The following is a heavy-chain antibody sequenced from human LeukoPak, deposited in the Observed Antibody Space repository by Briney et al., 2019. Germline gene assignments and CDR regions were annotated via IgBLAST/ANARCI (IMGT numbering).Heavy chain of an antibody. Sequence: GASLRLSCAASGFTFSSYAMSWVRQAPGKGLEWVSAVSGSGGSTYYADSVKVRFTISRDNSKNTLYLQMNSLRAEDTAVYYCTKDAGARIDYYYGMDVWGQGTTVTVSS. D-gene: IGHD3-10*01. CDR3: TKDAGARIDYYYGMDV. J-gene: IGHJ6*02. V-gene: IGHV3-23*01. CDR1: GFTFSSYA. CDR2: VSGSGGST.